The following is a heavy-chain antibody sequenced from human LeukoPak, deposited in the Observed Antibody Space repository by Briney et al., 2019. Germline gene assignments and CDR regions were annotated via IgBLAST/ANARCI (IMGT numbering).Heavy chain of an antibody. D-gene: IGHD6-19*01. CDR3: ARDRIGSADYGMDA. J-gene: IGHJ6*02. CDR1: GGSFSGYY. V-gene: IGHV4-34*01. Sequence: SETLSLTCAVYGGSFSGYYWSWIRQPPGKGLEWIGEINHSGSTNYNPSLKSRVTISVDTSKNQFSLKLCSVTAADTAVYYCARDRIGSADYGMDAWGQGTTVTVSS. CDR2: INHSGST.